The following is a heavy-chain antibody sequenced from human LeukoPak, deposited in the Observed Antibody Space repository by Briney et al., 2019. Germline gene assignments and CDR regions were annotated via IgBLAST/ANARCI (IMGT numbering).Heavy chain of an antibody. CDR1: GGSLSGYY. Sequence: PSETLSLTSAVYGGSLSGYYWSWIRQPPGQGLEWIGEVNHSGSTNYNPSLKSRVTISVDTSKNQFSLKLSSVTAADTAVYYCARHGGSDYGDYGILDYFDYWGQGTLVTVSS. J-gene: IGHJ4*02. V-gene: IGHV4-34*01. D-gene: IGHD4-17*01. CDR2: VNHSGST. CDR3: ARHGGSDYGDYGILDYFDY.